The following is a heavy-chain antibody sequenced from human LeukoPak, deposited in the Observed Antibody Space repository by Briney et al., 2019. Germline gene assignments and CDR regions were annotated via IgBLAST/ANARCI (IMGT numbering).Heavy chain of an antibody. CDR3: VMRLGELVNLFDY. CDR2: IYYSGST. J-gene: IGHJ4*02. D-gene: IGHD3-16*01. V-gene: IGHV4-39*01. Sequence: SETLSLTCTVSGGSISSSSYYWGWIRQPPGKGLEWIGSIYYSGSTYYNPSLKSRVTISVDTSKNQFSLKLSSVTAADTAVYYCVMRLGELVNLFDYWGQGTLVTVSS. CDR1: GGSISSSSYY.